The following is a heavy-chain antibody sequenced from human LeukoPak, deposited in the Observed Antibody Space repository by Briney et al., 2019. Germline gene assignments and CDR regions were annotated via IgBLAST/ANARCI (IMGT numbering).Heavy chain of an antibody. CDR1: GGAFSSYA. CDR2: IIPIFGTA. D-gene: IGHD3-22*01. J-gene: IGHJ4*02. Sequence: GASVKVSCKASGGAFSSYAISWVRQAPGQGLEWMGRIIPIFGTANYAQKFQGRVTITTDESTSTAYMELSSLRSEDTAVYYCARGAITYYYDSSGYYPPDYWGQGTLVTVCS. V-gene: IGHV1-69*05. CDR3: ARGAITYYYDSSGYYPPDY.